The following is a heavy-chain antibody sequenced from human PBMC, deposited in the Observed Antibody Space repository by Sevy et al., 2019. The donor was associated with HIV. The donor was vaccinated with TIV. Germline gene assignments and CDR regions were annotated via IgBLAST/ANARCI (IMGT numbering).Heavy chain of an antibody. V-gene: IGHV3-74*01. CDR1: GFTFSSYW. Sequence: GGSLRLSCAASGFTFSSYWMHWVRQAPGKGLVWVSRINSDGSSTSYADSVKGRFTISRDNAKNTLYLQMNSLRAEDAAVYYCARDLRSRPYGDYDDDYWGQGTLVTVSS. CDR2: INSDGSST. CDR3: ARDLRSRPYGDYDDDY. D-gene: IGHD4-17*01. J-gene: IGHJ4*02.